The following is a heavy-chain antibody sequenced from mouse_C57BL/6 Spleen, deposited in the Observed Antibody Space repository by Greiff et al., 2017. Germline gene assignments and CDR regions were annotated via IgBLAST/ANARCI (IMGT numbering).Heavy chain of an antibody. CDR2: IDSSDSYT. CDR1: GYTFTSYW. CDR3: GRRKYSNYDGMDY. Sequence: QVQLQQPGAELVMPGASVKLSCKASGYTFTSYWMHWVQQRPGQGLEWIGEIDSSDSYTNYNQKFKGKSTLTVDKSSSKAYMQLSSLTSEDSAVYYCGRRKYSNYDGMDYWGQGTSVTVSS. J-gene: IGHJ4*01. D-gene: IGHD2-5*01. V-gene: IGHV1-69*01.